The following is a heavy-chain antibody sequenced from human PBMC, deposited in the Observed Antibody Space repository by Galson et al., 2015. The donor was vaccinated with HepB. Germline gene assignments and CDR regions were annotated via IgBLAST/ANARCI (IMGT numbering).Heavy chain of an antibody. CDR2: ISYDGSNK. CDR1: GFTFSSYA. J-gene: IGHJ3*02. Sequence: SLRLSCAASGFTFSSYAMHWVRQAPGKGLEWVAVISYDGSNKYYADSVKGRFTISRDNSKNTLYLQMNSLRAEDTAVYYCARVEGPAETDYSNYERSGAFDIWGQGTMVTVSS. V-gene: IGHV3-30-3*01. D-gene: IGHD4-11*01. CDR3: ARVEGPAETDYSNYERSGAFDI.